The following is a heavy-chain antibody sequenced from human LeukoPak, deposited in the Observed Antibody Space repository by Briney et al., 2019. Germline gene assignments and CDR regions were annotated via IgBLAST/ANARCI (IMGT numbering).Heavy chain of an antibody. V-gene: IGHV4-34*01. CDR3: ASVGYCSGGSCPARYYFDY. J-gene: IGHJ4*02. CDR1: GGSFSGYY. D-gene: IGHD2-15*01. Sequence: SETLSLTCAVYGGSFSGYYWNWIRQPPGKGLEWIGEINHSGSTNYNPSLKSRVTISVDTSKNQFSLKLSSVTAADTAVYYCASVGYCSGGSCPARYYFDYWGQGTLLTVSS. CDR2: INHSGST.